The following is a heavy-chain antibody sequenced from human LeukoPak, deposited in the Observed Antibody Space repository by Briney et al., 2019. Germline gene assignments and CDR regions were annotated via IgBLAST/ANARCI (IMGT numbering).Heavy chain of an antibody. V-gene: IGHV1-2*02. J-gene: IGHJ4*02. CDR1: GYTFTGYY. CDR2: INPDSGGT. Sequence: GASVKVSCKASGYTFTGYYLHWVRQAPGQGLEWMGWINPDSGGTNYAQKFQGRVTMTRDTSISTAYMELSGLRSDDTAVYYCAREGYCPGGSCVFYDYWGQGTLVTVSS. D-gene: IGHD2-15*01. CDR3: AREGYCPGGSCVFYDY.